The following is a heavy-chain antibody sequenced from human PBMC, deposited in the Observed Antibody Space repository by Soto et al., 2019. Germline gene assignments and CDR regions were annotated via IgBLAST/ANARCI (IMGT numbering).Heavy chain of an antibody. J-gene: IGHJ5*02. CDR1: GFTFSSYA. Sequence: VQLLESGGGLVQPGGSLRLSCAASGFTFSSYAMSWVRQAPGKGLEWVSYISSSGSTIYYADSVKGRFTISRDNAKNSLYLQMNSLRAEDTAVYYCAGWQWLAGGWFDPWGQGTLVTVSS. CDR3: AGWQWLAGGWFDP. CDR2: ISSSGSTI. D-gene: IGHD6-19*01. V-gene: IGHV3-48*03.